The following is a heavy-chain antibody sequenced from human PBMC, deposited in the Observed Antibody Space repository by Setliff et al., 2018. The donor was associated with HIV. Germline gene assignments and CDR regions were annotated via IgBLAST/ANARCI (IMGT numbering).Heavy chain of an antibody. CDR3: ARWEAAQKAFDI. CDR1: GVSITSYH. Sequence: SETLSLTCTVSGVSITSYHWNWIRQPPGKGLEWIGYGHYSGNTKQNPSLRSRVTISVDTSKNQLSLTLYSVSAADTAVYYCARWEAAQKAFDIWGHGTMVTVSS. CDR2: GHYSGNT. V-gene: IGHV4-59*08. D-gene: IGHD1-26*01. J-gene: IGHJ3*02.